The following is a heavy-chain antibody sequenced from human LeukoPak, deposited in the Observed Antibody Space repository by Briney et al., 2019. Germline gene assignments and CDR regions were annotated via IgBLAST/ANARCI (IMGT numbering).Heavy chain of an antibody. V-gene: IGHV3-23*01. CDR2: IDISGGGT. Sequence: PGGSLRLSCAASGFTFSNTWMNWVRQAPGKGLEWVSSIDISGGGTYYADSVKGRFTISRDNSKNTLYLEMNSLRAEDTALYFCANEIRPNDYWGQGTLVTVSS. CDR1: GFTFSNTW. J-gene: IGHJ4*02. CDR3: ANEIRPNDY. D-gene: IGHD3-16*01.